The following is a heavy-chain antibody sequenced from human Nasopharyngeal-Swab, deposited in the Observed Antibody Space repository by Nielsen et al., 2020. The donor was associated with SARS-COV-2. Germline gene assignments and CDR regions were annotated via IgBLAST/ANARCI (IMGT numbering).Heavy chain of an antibody. CDR1: GFTFYTYW. CDR2: INSDGSDI. V-gene: IGHV3-74*01. D-gene: IGHD4-23*01. Sequence: GESLKISCASSGFTFYTYWMHWVRQAPGKGPVWVSRINSDGSDIDYADSVKGRFTVSRDNAKNTLYLQMNSLTAEDTAVYYCATNQGYGANFGFWFDPWGQGTLVTVSS. J-gene: IGHJ5*02. CDR3: ATNQGYGANFGFWFDP.